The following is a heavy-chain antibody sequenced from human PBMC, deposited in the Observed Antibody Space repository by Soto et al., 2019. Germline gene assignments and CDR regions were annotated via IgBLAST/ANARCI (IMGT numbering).Heavy chain of an antibody. V-gene: IGHV1-69*01. CDR3: ARISAASRQQYYYYYGMDV. Sequence: QVQLVQSGAEVKKPGSSVKVSCKASGGTFSSYAISWVRQAPGQGLEWMGGIIPIFGTANYAQKFQGRVTITADDSTSTAYMELSSLRSEDTAVYYCARISAASRQQYYYYYGMDVWGQGTTVTVSS. CDR1: GGTFSSYA. CDR2: IIPIFGTA. J-gene: IGHJ6*02. D-gene: IGHD6-13*01.